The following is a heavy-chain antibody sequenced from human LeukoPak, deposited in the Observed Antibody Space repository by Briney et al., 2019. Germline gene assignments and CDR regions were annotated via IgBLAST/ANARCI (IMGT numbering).Heavy chain of an antibody. J-gene: IGHJ4*02. Sequence: GGSLRLSCSASGFTFSTYWMSWVRQAPGKGLEWVANMKRDGSEIYYVDSAKGRFTISRDNAKNSLYLQMNSLRAEDTAVYYCARGAYYYEDWGQGTLVTVSS. V-gene: IGHV3-7*01. D-gene: IGHD3-22*01. CDR1: GFTFSTYW. CDR3: ARGAYYYED. CDR2: MKRDGSEI.